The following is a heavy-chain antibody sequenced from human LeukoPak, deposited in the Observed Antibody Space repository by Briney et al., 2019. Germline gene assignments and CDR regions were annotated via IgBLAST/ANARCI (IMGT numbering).Heavy chain of an antibody. CDR3: ARLKPMGGSSWYFDY. V-gene: IGHV5-10-1*01. D-gene: IGHD6-13*01. J-gene: IGHJ4*02. CDR2: IDPGYSYA. Sequence: GESLKIPCKGSGYTFITYYITWVRQMPGKGLEWMGRIDPGYSYANYSPSFQGHVNLSADKSLSTAYLQWSSLKASDTAIYYCARLKPMGGSSWYFDYWGQGTLVTVSS. CDR1: GYTFITYY.